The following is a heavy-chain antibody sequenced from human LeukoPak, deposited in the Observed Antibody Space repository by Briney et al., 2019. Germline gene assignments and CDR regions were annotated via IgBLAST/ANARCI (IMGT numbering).Heavy chain of an antibody. Sequence: SVKVSCKASGGTFSSYAISWVRQAPGQGLEWMGGIIPIFGTANYAQKFQGRVTITADESTSTAYMELSSLRSEDTAVYYCASALKGYGDYGPSYYYYMDVWGKGTTVTISS. CDR2: IIPIFGTA. V-gene: IGHV1-69*13. D-gene: IGHD4-17*01. CDR3: ASALKGYGDYGPSYYYYMDV. J-gene: IGHJ6*03. CDR1: GGTFSSYA.